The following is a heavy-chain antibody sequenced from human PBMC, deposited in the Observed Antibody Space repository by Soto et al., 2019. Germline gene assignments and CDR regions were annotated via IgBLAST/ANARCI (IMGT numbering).Heavy chain of an antibody. D-gene: IGHD6-19*01. V-gene: IGHV1-69*06. J-gene: IGHJ6*02. Sequence: ASVKVSCKASGGTFSSYAISWVRQAPGQGLEWMGGIIPIFGTANYAQKFQGRVTITADKSTSTAYMELSSLRSEDTAVYYCARVLSRYSSGWYYYYYGMDVWGQGTTVTVSS. CDR3: ARVLSRYSSGWYYYYYGMDV. CDR2: IIPIFGTA. CDR1: GGTFSSYA.